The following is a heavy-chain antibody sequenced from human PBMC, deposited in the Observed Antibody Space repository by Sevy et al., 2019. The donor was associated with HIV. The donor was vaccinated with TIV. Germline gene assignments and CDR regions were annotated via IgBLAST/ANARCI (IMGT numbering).Heavy chain of an antibody. J-gene: IGHJ6*02. CDR2: IRYDGTNK. Sequence: GGSLRLSCAASGFTFREYAMHWVRQAPGKGLEWLTFIRYDGTNKYYTDSGRGRFTISRDNSKNTLYLQMNSLRGEDTAVYYCAKGPHPAVTTSYGMDVWGQGTTVTVSS. V-gene: IGHV3-30*02. CDR3: AKGPHPAVTTSYGMDV. D-gene: IGHD4-17*01. CDR1: GFTFREYA.